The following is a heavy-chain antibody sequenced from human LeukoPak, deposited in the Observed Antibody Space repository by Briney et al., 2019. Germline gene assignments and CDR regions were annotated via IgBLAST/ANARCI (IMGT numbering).Heavy chain of an antibody. Sequence: GGSLRLSCAVSGFTFSGFWMSWSRQAPGKGLEWVASINSDGSEGYYADVVKGRFTISRDNAKNSLYLQINSLRAEDTAEYYCARSSYSSSSSVWGQGTMVTVSS. J-gene: IGHJ3*01. CDR2: INSDGSEG. V-gene: IGHV3-7*03. D-gene: IGHD6-6*01. CDR3: ARSSYSSSSSV. CDR1: GFTFSGFW.